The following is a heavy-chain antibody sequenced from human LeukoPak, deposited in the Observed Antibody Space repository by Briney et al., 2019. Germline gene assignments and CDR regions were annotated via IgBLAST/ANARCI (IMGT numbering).Heavy chain of an antibody. CDR1: GGTFSSYA. CDR3: ASGKQWLVNPAAYYYYYYYMDV. V-gene: IGHV1-69*01. CDR2: IIPIFGTA. D-gene: IGHD6-19*01. J-gene: IGHJ6*03. Sequence: SVKVSCKASGGTFSSYAISWVRQAPGQGLEWMGGIIPIFGTANYAQKFQGRVTITADESTSTAYMELSSLRSEDTAVYYCASGKQWLVNPAAYYYYYYYMDVWGKGTTVTVSS.